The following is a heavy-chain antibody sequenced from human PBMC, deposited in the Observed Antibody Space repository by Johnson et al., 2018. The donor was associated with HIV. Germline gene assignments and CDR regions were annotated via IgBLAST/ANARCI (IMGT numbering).Heavy chain of an antibody. V-gene: IGHV3-15*01. CDR1: GFTFSDVW. CDR2: IKTKTEGGTT. Sequence: VQLVESGGGSVKPGDSLRLSCAASGFTFSDVWMTWVRQAPGRGLEWLGRIKTKTEGGTTDYAAPVNGRFTISRDDSINTVYLQMNSLKSEDMAVYYCTKGGCSGGSCQAFDIWGQGTMVTVSS. CDR3: TKGGCSGGSCQAFDI. J-gene: IGHJ3*02. D-gene: IGHD2-15*01.